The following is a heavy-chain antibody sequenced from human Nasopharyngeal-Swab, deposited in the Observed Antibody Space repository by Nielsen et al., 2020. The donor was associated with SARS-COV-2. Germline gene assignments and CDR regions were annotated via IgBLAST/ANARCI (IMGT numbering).Heavy chain of an antibody. V-gene: IGHV1-3*01. CDR3: ARDRIDSGFDY. D-gene: IGHD3-10*01. Sequence: ASVKVSCKASVYTFTSYAMHWVRQAPGQRLEWMGWINAGNGNTKYSQKFQGRVTITRDTSASTAYMELSSLRSEDTAVYYCARDRIDSGFDYWGQGTLVTVSS. CDR1: VYTFTSYA. CDR2: INAGNGNT. J-gene: IGHJ4*02.